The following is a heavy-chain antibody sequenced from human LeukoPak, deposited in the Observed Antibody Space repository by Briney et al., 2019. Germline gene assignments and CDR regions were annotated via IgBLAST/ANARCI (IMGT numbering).Heavy chain of an antibody. CDR2: IIPIFGTA. Sequence: SVKVSCKASGGTFSSYAISWVRQAPGQGLEWMGGIIPIFGTANYAQQFQGRVTITADESTSTAYMELSSLRSEDTAVYYCARADYYDSSGYYYYFDYWGQGTLVTVSS. V-gene: IGHV1-69*13. J-gene: IGHJ4*02. D-gene: IGHD3-22*01. CDR1: GGTFSSYA. CDR3: ARADYYDSSGYYYYFDY.